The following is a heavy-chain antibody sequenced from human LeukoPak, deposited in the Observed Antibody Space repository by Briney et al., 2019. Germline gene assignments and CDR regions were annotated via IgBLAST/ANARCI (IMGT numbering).Heavy chain of an antibody. V-gene: IGHV3-23*01. Sequence: PGGSLRLSCVASGFSFPSYPMSWVRQAPGRGLEWVATITGDGQDTFYAGLGTGRFIVSRDNIRNTVFLERDSLRDEDTAVYYCTKSMDTVGATTLDFWGQGARVIVSS. CDR3: TKSMDTVGATTLDF. CDR2: ITGDGQDT. CDR1: GFSFPSYP. J-gene: IGHJ4*02. D-gene: IGHD1-26*01.